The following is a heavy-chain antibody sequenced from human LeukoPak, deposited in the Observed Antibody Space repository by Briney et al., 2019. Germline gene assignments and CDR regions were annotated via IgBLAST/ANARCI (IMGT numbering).Heavy chain of an antibody. Sequence: SETLSLTCTVSGGSISSSSYYWGWIRQPPGKGLEWIGYIYYSGSTNYDPSLKSRVTISVDTSKNQFSLKLSSVTAADTAVYYCARAGAVVPAATHYGMDVWGQGTTVTVTS. CDR3: ARAGAVVPAATHYGMDV. D-gene: IGHD2-2*01. CDR1: GGSISSSSYY. CDR2: IYYSGST. V-gene: IGHV4-61*05. J-gene: IGHJ6*02.